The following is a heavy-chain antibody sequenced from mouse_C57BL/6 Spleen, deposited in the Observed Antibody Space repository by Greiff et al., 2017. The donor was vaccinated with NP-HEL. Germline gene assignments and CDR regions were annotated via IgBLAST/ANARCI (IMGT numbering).Heavy chain of an antibody. Sequence: VQLQQSGAELVRPGTSVKMSCKASGYTFTNYWIGWAKQRPGHGLEWIGDIYPGGGYTNYNEKFKGKATLTADKSSSTAYMQFSSLTSEDSAIYYCARRGGNYPFAYWGQGTLVTVSA. CDR3: ARRGGNYPFAY. V-gene: IGHV1-63*01. CDR2: IYPGGGYT. D-gene: IGHD2-1*01. J-gene: IGHJ3*01. CDR1: GYTFTNYW.